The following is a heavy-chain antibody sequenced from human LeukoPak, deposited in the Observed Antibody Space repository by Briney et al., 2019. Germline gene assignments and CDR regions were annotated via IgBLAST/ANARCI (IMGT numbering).Heavy chain of an antibody. J-gene: IGHJ4*02. CDR3: ARDDSSGYPTDY. D-gene: IGHD3-22*01. Sequence: SVKVSCKASGGTFSSYAISRVRQAPGQGLEWMGGIIPIFGTANYAQKFQGRVTITADESTSTAYMELSSLRSEDTAVYYCARDDSSGYPTDYWGQGTLVTVSS. CDR1: GGTFSSYA. CDR2: IIPIFGTA. V-gene: IGHV1-69*01.